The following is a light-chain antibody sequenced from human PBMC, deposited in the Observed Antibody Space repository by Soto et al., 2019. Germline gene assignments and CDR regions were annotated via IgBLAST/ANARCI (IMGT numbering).Light chain of an antibody. V-gene: IGLV2-23*01. CDR2: EGN. CDR3: CSYTDGSSLL. CDR1: RNDIGTYNL. Sequence: QSALTQPASVSESPGQSISISCGGGRNDIGTYNLVSWYQQHPGKAPKLIIYEGNKRPSGVSNRFSGSRSGNTASLTISGLQAEYEADYYYCSYTDGSSLLFGGGTKLTVL. J-gene: IGLJ3*02.